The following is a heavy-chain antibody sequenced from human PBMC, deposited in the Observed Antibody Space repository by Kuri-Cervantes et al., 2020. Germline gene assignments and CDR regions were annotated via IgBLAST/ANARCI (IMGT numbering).Heavy chain of an antibody. CDR3: ARDFASNILTGYYNRLDY. Sequence: GESLKISCAASGFTFSSFSMAWVRQTPGKGLEWVSVISNNGADTFYADSVRGRFTISRDNSKNTLYLQMNSLRAEDTAVYYCARDFASNILTGYYNRLDYWGQGTLVTVSS. V-gene: IGHV3-23*01. CDR1: GFTFSSFS. D-gene: IGHD3-9*01. CDR2: ISNNGADT. J-gene: IGHJ4*02.